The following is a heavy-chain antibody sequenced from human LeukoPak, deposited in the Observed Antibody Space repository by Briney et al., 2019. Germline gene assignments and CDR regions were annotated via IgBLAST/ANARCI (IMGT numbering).Heavy chain of an antibody. V-gene: IGHV3-7*03. J-gene: IGHJ4*02. CDR3: AKAGFGGPQGIVY. CDR1: GFTFSTFSRSW. CDR2: IKEDGSQK. D-gene: IGHD4-23*01. Sequence: GGSLRLSCAASGFTFSTFSRSWMSWVRQAPGKGLEWVANIKEDGSQKYYVDSVKGRFTISRDNARNSLYLQMNSLRAEDTAVYYCAKAGFGGPQGIVYWGQGTLVTVSS.